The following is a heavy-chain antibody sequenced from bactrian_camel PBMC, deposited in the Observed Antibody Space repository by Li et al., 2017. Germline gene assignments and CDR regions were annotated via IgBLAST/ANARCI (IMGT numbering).Heavy chain of an antibody. D-gene: IGHD6*01. Sequence: HVQLVESGGGSVQVGGSLRLSCAASGYTACIGWFRQAPGKEREGVASVYSVDGTTHVAASVQGRLTISQDNSKNTVYLQMNNLEPEDSAMYYRAADARPYCNGWYIWQYKNEGQGTQVTVS. CDR1: GYTAC. V-gene: IGHV3S63*01. CDR2: VYSVDGTT. J-gene: IGHJ4*01.